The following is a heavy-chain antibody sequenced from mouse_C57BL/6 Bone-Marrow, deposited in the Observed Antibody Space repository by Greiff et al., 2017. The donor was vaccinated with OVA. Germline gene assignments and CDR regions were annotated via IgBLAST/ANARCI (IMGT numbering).Heavy chain of an antibody. V-gene: IGHV1-72*01. J-gene: IGHJ3*01. CDR2: IAPNSGGT. CDR1: GYTFTSYW. CDR3: ARGNWDVGFAY. Sequence: VQLQQPGAELVKPGASVKLSCKASGYTFTSYWMHWVKQRPGRGLEWIGRIAPNSGGTKYNEKFKSKATLTVDKPSSTAYMQLSSLTSEDAAVYYCARGNWDVGFAYWGQGTLVTVSA. D-gene: IGHD4-1*01.